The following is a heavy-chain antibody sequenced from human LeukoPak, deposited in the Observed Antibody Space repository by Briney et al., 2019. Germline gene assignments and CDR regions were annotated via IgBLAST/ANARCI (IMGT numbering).Heavy chain of an antibody. D-gene: IGHD3-22*01. J-gene: IGHJ4*02. CDR3: ARGQRSDYYDSSGTPFDY. CDR2: INHSGST. Sequence: PSETLSLTCTVSGGSISSYYWSWIRQPPGKGLEWIGEINHSGSTNYNPSLKSRVTISVDTSKNQFSLKLSSVTAADTAVYYCARGQRSDYYDSSGTPFDYWGQGTLVTVSS. CDR1: GGSISSYY. V-gene: IGHV4-34*01.